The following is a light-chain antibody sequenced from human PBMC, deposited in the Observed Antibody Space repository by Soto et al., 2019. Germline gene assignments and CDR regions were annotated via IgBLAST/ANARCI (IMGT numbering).Light chain of an antibody. CDR1: QSVASN. CDR3: QQYHNWPPQYT. J-gene: IGKJ2*01. V-gene: IGKV3-15*01. CDR2: GAS. Sequence: IVMTQSPASLSVSPGDGATLSCRASQSVASNVAWYQQKPGQGPRLLIHGASTRDVGVPARFSGSGSGTDFTLTISSLQSEDFAVYYCQQYHNWPPQYTFGQGTKLQIK.